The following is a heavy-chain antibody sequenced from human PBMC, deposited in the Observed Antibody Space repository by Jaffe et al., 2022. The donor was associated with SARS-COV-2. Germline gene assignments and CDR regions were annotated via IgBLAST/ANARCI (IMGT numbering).Heavy chain of an antibody. J-gene: IGHJ4*02. CDR3: ARITSYYDFWSGYSPFDY. V-gene: IGHV4-34*01. D-gene: IGHD3-3*01. CDR1: GGSFSGYY. Sequence: QVQLQQWGAGLLKPSETLSLTCAVYGGSFSGYYWSWIRQPPGKGLEWIGEINHSGSTNYNPSLKSRVTISVDTSKNQFSLKLSSVTAADTAVYYCARITSYYDFWSGYSPFDYWGQGTLVTVSS. CDR2: INHSGST.